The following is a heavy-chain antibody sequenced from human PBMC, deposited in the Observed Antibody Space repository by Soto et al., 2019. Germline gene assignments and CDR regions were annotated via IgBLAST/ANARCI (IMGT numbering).Heavy chain of an antibody. Sequence: SETLSLTCIVSGESISSSSYYWGWIRQPPWKGLEWIGSIYYSGRTYYNPSFKSRVTISIDTSKNQFSLKLSSVTATDTAVYYCARQRTTVVTQAYFDHWGQGXLGTVYS. CDR2: IYYSGRT. CDR3: ARQRTTVVTQAYFDH. D-gene: IGHD2-21*02. CDR1: GESISSSSYY. J-gene: IGHJ4*02. V-gene: IGHV4-39*01.